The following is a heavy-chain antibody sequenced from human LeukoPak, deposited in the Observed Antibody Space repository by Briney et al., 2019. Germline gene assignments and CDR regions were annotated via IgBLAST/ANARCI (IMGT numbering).Heavy chain of an antibody. CDR1: GGTFSSYA. V-gene: IGHV1-69*13. CDR2: IIPIFGTA. D-gene: IGHD6-13*01. J-gene: IGHJ5*02. CDR3: AREDSSWYYNWFDP. Sequence: SVKVSCKASGGTFSSYAISWVRQAPGQGLEWMGGIIPIFGTANYAQKFQGRVTITADESTSTAYMELSSLRSEDTAVYYCAREDSSWYYNWFDPWGQGTLVTVSS.